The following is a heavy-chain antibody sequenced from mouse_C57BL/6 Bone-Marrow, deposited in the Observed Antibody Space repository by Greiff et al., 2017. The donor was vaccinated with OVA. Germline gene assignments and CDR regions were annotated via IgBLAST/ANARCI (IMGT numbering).Heavy chain of an antibody. CDR3: ARRGTTVVTSFDY. D-gene: IGHD1-1*01. J-gene: IGHJ2*01. Sequence: LQESGAELVKPGASVKISCKASGYAFSSYWMNWVKQRPGKGLGWIGQIYPGDGDTNYNGKFKGKAPLTADKSSSTAYMPLSSLASEDSAVYFCARRGTTVVTSFDYWGQGTTLTVSS. CDR2: IYPGDGDT. V-gene: IGHV1-80*01. CDR1: GYAFSSYW.